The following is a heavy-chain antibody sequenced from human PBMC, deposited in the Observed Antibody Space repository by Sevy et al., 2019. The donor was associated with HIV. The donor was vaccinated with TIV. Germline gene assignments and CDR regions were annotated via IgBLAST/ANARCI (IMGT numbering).Heavy chain of an antibody. D-gene: IGHD1-7*01. V-gene: IGHV1-58*01. CDR2: IVVGSGNT. J-gene: IGHJ6*02. CDR1: GFTFTSSA. Sequence: ASVKVSCKASGFTFTSSAVQWVRQARGQRLEWIGCIVVGSGNTNYAQKFQERVTITRDMSTSTAYMEPSSLRSEDTAVYYCAAGEGYNWNYRYGMDVWGQGTTVTVSS. CDR3: AAGEGYNWNYRYGMDV.